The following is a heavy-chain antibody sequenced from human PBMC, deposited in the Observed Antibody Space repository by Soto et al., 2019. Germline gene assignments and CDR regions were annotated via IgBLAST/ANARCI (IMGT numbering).Heavy chain of an antibody. CDR1: GFTFSSYS. D-gene: IGHD2-21*01. CDR3: ARHAPLDVIGGGYYYYMEV. J-gene: IGHJ6*03. CDR2: ISSSSSTI. Sequence: GGSLRLSCAASGFTFSSYSMNWVRQAPGKGXXWVSYISSSSSTIYYADSVKGRFTISRDNAKNSLYLQMNSLRDEDTAVYYCARHAPLDVIGGGYYYYMEVWGLGTSVTVSS. V-gene: IGHV3-48*02.